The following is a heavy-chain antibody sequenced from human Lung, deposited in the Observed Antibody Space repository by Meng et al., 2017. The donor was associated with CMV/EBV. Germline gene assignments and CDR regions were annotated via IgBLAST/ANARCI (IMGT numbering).Heavy chain of an antibody. J-gene: IGHJ4*02. CDR2: IDDSGST. D-gene: IGHD1-26*01. CDR1: GVSISSNIR. CDR3: ARGKQDAWELLAY. Sequence: GQRECAGPGLVKPPGNLSLSCGVPGVSISSNIRWTWVRQPPGKGLEWIGDIDDSGSTNYNPSLNSRISISLDKSKNHFSLKVNSVTAADTAVYYCARGKQDAWELLAYWGQGALVTVSS. V-gene: IGHV4-4*03.